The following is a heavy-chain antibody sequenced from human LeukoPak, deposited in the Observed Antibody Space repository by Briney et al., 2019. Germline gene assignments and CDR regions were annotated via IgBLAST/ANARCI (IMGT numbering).Heavy chain of an antibody. Sequence: GGSLRLSCAASGFSFSSYAMNWVRQAPGKGLEWVANIKQDGSDKNYVDSLKGRFTISRDNAKNSLYLQMNSLRAEDTAVYYCARIGYSSSSFDYWGQGTLVTVSS. J-gene: IGHJ4*02. V-gene: IGHV3-7*01. CDR1: GFSFSSYA. D-gene: IGHD6-6*01. CDR3: ARIGYSSSSFDY. CDR2: IKQDGSDK.